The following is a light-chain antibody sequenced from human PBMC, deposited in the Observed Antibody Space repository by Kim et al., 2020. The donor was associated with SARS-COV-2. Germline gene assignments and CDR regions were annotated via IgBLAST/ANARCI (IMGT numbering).Light chain of an antibody. Sequence: DIVMTQSPDSLAVSLGERATINCKSSQSVLYSSNNKNYLAWYQQKPGQPPKLLIYWASTRESGVPDRFSGSGSGTDFTLTISSLQAEDVAVYYCQQYYNTLHTFGKGTKLEI. V-gene: IGKV4-1*01. CDR2: WAS. J-gene: IGKJ2*01. CDR1: QSVLYSSNNKNY. CDR3: QQYYNTLHT.